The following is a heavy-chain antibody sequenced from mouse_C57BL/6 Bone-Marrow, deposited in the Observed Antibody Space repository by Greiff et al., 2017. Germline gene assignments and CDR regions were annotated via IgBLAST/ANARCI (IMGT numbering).Heavy chain of an antibody. D-gene: IGHD2-2*01. CDR2: IRLKSDNYAT. Sequence: EVQLVESGGGLVQPGGSMKLSCVASGFTFSNYWMNWVRQSPEKGLEWVAQIRLKSDNYATHYAESVKGRFTISRDDSKSSVYLQMNNLRAEDTGIYYCTEGYGLYYFDYWGQGTTLTVSS. CDR3: TEGYGLYYFDY. V-gene: IGHV6-3*01. CDR1: GFTFSNYW. J-gene: IGHJ2*01.